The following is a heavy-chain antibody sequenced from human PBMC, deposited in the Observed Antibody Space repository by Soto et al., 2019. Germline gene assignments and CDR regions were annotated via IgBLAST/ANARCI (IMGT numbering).Heavy chain of an antibody. J-gene: IGHJ3*02. D-gene: IGHD7-27*01. CDR1: GGTFSSYA. CDR3: ARDLTGAFDI. Sequence: SVKVSCKASGGTFSSYAISWVRQAPGQGLEWMGGIIPIFGTANYAQKFQGRVTITAGESTSTAYMELSSLRSEDTAVYYCARDLTGAFDIWGQGTMVTVSS. CDR2: IIPIFGTA. V-gene: IGHV1-69*13.